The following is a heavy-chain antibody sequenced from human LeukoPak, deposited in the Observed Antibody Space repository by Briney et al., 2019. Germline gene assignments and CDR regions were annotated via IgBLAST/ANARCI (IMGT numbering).Heavy chain of an antibody. D-gene: IGHD1-1*01. Sequence: GGSLRLSCAVPGFTFSGYWMHWVRQAPGKGLVWVSRINSDGSSTNYADSVKGRFTISRDNVKNTLYLQMNSLRAEDTAVYYCASGYAGFDPWGQGTLVTVSS. J-gene: IGHJ5*02. CDR3: ASGYAGFDP. V-gene: IGHV3-74*01. CDR2: INSDGSST. CDR1: GFTFSGYW.